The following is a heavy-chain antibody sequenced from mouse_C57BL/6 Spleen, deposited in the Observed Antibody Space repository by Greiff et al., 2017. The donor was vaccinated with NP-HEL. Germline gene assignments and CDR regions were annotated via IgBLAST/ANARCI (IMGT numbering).Heavy chain of an antibody. CDR2: IDPENGDT. J-gene: IGHJ2*01. CDR1: GFNIKDDY. V-gene: IGHV14-4*01. Sequence: EVQLQQSGAELVRPGASVKLSCTASGFNIKDDYMHWVKQRPEQGLEWIGWIDPENGDTEYASKFQGKATITADTSSNTAYLQLSSLTSEDTAVYYCTTPFYDFDYWGQGTTLTVSS. D-gene: IGHD2-3*01. CDR3: TTPFYDFDY.